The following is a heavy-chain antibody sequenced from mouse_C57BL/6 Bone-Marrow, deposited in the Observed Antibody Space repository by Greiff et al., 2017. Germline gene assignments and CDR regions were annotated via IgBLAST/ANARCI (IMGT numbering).Heavy chain of an antibody. V-gene: IGHV15-2*01. CDR2: ILPSIGRT. D-gene: IGHD1-1*01. CDR1: DSEVFPIAY. CDR3: ARNYYGSSSRWYFDV. J-gene: IGHJ1*03. Sequence: LQQSGSELRSPGSSVKLSCKDFDSEVFPIAYMSWVRQKPGHGFEWIGGILPSIGRTIYGEKFEDKATLDADTLSNTAYLELNSLTSDDSAIYDCARNYYGSSSRWYFDVWGTGTTVTVSS.